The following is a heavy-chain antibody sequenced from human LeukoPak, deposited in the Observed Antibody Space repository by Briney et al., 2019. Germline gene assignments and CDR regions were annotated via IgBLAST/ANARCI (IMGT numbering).Heavy chain of an antibody. V-gene: IGHV4-59*01. CDR3: ARMIAPPGSDDFDL. CDR1: GGSISSYH. J-gene: IGHJ2*01. CDR2: LNREGTT. D-gene: IGHD3-10*01. Sequence: SETLSLTCTVSGGSISSYHWNWLRQPPGKGLEWIGFLNREGTTMYNPSLKSRVTMSVAMSANQFSLILGSIPAADTAVYDCARMIAPPGSDDFDLWGRGTLITVSS.